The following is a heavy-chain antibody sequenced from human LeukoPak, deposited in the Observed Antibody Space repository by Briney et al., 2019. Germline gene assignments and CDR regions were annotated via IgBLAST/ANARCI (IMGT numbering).Heavy chain of an antibody. D-gene: IGHD1-1*01. V-gene: IGHV3-11*06. CDR3: ARKQQLEDGFGI. Sequence: PGGSLRLSCAASGFTFSDYYMTWIRQAPGKGLEWVSYISSSSTYSSYADSVKGRFTISTDNTKNSVYLQMNSLRAEDTAVYYCARKQQLEDGFGIWGQGTMVTVSS. J-gene: IGHJ3*02. CDR2: ISSSSTYS. CDR1: GFTFSDYY.